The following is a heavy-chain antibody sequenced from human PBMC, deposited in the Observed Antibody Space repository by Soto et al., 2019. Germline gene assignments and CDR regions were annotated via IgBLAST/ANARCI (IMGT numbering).Heavy chain of an antibody. D-gene: IGHD3-3*01. CDR3: ARATEWNALDI. V-gene: IGHV3-53*02. J-gene: IGHJ3*02. Sequence: DVQLVETGGGLIQPGGSLRLSCAASGFSVSSDYMNWVRQDPGKGLEWVSVIYRGGSTYYADSVRGRFTISRDNSENTLFLQVSSLRAEDTAVYYCARATEWNALDIWGQGTMVTVSS. CDR1: GFSVSSDY. CDR2: IYRGGST.